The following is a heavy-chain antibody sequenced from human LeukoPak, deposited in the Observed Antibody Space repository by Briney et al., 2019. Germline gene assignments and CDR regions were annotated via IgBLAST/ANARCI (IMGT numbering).Heavy chain of an antibody. D-gene: IGHD6-19*01. CDR1: GYTFTSYG. Sequence: ASVKVSCKASGYTFTSYGISWVRQAPGQGLEWMGWISAYNGNTNYAQKLQGRVTMTTDTSTSTAYMELSSLRSEDTAVYYCARDPPGIAVAGTAFDIWGQGTMVTVSS. CDR2: ISAYNGNT. CDR3: ARDPPGIAVAGTAFDI. V-gene: IGHV1-18*01. J-gene: IGHJ3*02.